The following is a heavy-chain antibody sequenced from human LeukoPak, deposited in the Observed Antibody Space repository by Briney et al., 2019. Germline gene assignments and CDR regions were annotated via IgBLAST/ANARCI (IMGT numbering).Heavy chain of an antibody. V-gene: IGHV6-1*01. Sequence: SQTLSLTCAISGDSVSSISVAWNWIRQSPSRGLEWLGRTYYTSKWYYEYAVSVKSRINISPDTSKHQFSLQLTSVTPEDTAVYYCSLARSEYHYGMDVWGQGTTVTVSS. CDR1: GDSVSSISVA. CDR2: TYYTSKWYY. J-gene: IGHJ6*02. CDR3: SLARSEYHYGMDV.